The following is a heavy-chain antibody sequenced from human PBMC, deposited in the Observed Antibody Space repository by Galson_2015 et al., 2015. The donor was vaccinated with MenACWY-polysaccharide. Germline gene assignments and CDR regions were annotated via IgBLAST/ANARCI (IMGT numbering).Heavy chain of an antibody. CDR2: IDPDATLI. Sequence: SLRLSCAASGFTFSNHWMHWVRQAPGEGRGWGSRIDPDATLINYADSVKGRFAISRDNARDTLYLEMNSLRAEDTGVYFCARDRVDAVVIYDHTMFDSWGQGVLVTVSS. CDR1: GFTFSNHW. V-gene: IGHV3-74*01. J-gene: IGHJ4*02. CDR3: ARDRVDAVVIYDHTMFDS. D-gene: IGHD5-18*01.